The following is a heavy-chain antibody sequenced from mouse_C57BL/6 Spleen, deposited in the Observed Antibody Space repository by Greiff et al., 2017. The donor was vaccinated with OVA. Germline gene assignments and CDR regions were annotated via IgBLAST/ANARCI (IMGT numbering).Heavy chain of an antibody. Sequence: QVQLQQSGPGLVQPSQCLSITCTVSGFSLTSYGVHWVRQSPGKGLEWLGVIWSGGSTDYNAAFISRLSISKDNSKSQVFFKMNSLQADDTAIYYCASPGGGGFAYWGQGTLVTVSA. CDR2: IWSGGST. V-gene: IGHV2-2*01. J-gene: IGHJ3*01. CDR3: ASPGGGGFAY. CDR1: GFSLTSYG.